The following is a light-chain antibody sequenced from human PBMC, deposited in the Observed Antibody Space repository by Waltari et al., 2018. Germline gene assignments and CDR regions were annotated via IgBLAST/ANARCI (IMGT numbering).Light chain of an antibody. CDR2: STN. Sequence: QTVVTQEPSLTVSPGGTVPLSCASSIGAVTIGFFPSWFQQKPGQPPRALIYSTNNKHSWTPARFSGSLLGGKAALTLSGVQVEDEAEYYCLLYYGGAQVFGGGTKLTVL. J-gene: IGLJ3*02. CDR1: IGAVTIGFF. V-gene: IGLV7-43*01. CDR3: LLYYGGAQV.